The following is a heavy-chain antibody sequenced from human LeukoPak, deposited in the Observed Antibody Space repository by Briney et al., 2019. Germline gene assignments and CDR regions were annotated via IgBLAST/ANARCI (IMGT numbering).Heavy chain of an antibody. J-gene: IGHJ4*02. Sequence: PSETLSLTCTVSGYSISSGYYWAWIRQPPGKGLEWIGSIYHSGSTFYNPSLKSRITISMDTSKNQSSLNLTSVTAADTAVFYCARRRYCSSTACSYNWPYFDYWGQGTLVTVSS. CDR2: IYHSGST. CDR3: ARRRYCSSTACSYNWPYFDY. CDR1: GYSISSGYY. D-gene: IGHD2-2*01. V-gene: IGHV4-38-2*02.